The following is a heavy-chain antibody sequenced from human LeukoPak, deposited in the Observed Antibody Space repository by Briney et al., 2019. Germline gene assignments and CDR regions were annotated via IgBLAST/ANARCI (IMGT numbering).Heavy chain of an antibody. J-gene: IGHJ4*02. CDR1: GFTFGTYS. V-gene: IGHV3-21*01. D-gene: IGHD3-22*01. CDR2: ISSSSGYI. CDR3: ARVLGNYYDGSGPSLY. Sequence: GGSLRLSCAASGFTFGTYSMNWVRQAPGKGLEWVSSISSSSGYIYYADSVNGRFTISTDNAKNSLYLQMNSLRGEDTGVYYCARVLGNYYDGSGPSLYWGQGTLVTVCS.